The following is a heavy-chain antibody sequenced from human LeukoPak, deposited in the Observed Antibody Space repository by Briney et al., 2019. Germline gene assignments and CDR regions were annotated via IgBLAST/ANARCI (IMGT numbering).Heavy chain of an antibody. CDR1: GYTFTGYY. J-gene: IGHJ4*02. D-gene: IGHD4-17*01. CDR3: ARVVRMTTVTPFDY. CDR2: INPNSGGT. V-gene: IGHV1-2*02. Sequence: ASVKVSCKASGYTFTGYYMHWVRQAPGQGLEWMGWINPNSGGTNYAQKFQGRVTMTRDTSISTAYMELSRLRSDDTAVYYCARVVRMTTVTPFDYWGRGTLVTVSS.